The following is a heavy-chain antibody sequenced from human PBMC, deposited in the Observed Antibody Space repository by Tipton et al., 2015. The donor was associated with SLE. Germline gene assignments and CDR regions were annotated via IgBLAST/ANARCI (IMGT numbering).Heavy chain of an antibody. CDR2: IRYDGSNE. J-gene: IGHJ6*02. CDR1: GFTFSSYA. Sequence: GSLRLSCAASGFTFSSYAMSWVRQAPGKGLEWVTFIRYDGSNEYYADSVKGRLTVSRDNSKNTLYLQMNSLRAEDTAVYYCTKDGAGVYYGVDVWGQGTTVTVSS. V-gene: IGHV3-30*02. D-gene: IGHD3-10*01. CDR3: TKDGAGVYYGVDV.